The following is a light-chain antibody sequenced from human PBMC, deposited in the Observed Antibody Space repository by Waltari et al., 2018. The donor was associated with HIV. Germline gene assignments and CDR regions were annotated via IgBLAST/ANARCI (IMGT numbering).Light chain of an antibody. V-gene: IGKV1-39*01. CDR1: QYINMY. Sequence: DIQITKSTSSLSASIRDRVTITCRTSQYINMYLNWYQQKPGKSPSLLIFAASTLHGGVPSRFSASGSGTTFSLAISSLHADDVATYYCQQTFALPLTFGAGTKVEI. J-gene: IGKJ4*01. CDR3: QQTFALPLT. CDR2: AAS.